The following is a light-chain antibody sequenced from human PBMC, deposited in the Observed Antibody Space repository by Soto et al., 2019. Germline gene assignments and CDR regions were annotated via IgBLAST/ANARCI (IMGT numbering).Light chain of an antibody. Sequence: IQLTQSPSSLSASVGDRVTITCRAGQDIGSALAWYQQRPGKAPKLLLYDASNLEAGVPSRFSGSGSGTDFTLTITCLRPEDFATYDCQQFNGFPLTFGGGTKVQIK. CDR2: DAS. CDR3: QQFNGFPLT. V-gene: IGKV1-13*02. J-gene: IGKJ4*01. CDR1: QDIGSA.